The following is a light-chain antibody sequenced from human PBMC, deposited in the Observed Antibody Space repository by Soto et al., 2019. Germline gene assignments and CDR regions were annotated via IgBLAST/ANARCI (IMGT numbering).Light chain of an antibody. Sequence: EIVMTQSPATLSVSPGERATLSCRASQSVSSNLAWYQQKPGQAHRLLIYGASTRATTIPARFSGSGSGTEFTLTISSLPSEDFAVYYCQQYSNWPLTFGGGTKVEIK. J-gene: IGKJ4*01. V-gene: IGKV3-15*01. CDR1: QSVSSN. CDR3: QQYSNWPLT. CDR2: GAS.